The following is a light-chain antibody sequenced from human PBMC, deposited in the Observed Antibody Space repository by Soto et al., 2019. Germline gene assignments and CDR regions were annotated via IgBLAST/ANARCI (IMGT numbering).Light chain of an antibody. CDR1: NVGSKS. Sequence: SYELIQPPSVSVAPGQTATVTCWGNNVGSKSVHWYQQKPGQAPVLVVYDDSDRPSGIPERFSGSNSGNTATLTISRVEAGDEADYYCQVWDTTSDQGVFGTGTKVTVL. CDR3: QVWDTTSDQGV. J-gene: IGLJ1*01. V-gene: IGLV3-21*02. CDR2: DDS.